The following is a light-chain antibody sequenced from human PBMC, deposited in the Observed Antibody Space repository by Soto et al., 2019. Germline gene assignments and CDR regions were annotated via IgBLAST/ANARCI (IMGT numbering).Light chain of an antibody. J-gene: IGKJ2*01. CDR3: QQYGSSPPYT. V-gene: IGKV3-20*01. CDR2: GAS. Sequence: EIVLTQAPGTLSLSPGERATLSCRASQSVSSSYLAWYQQKPGQAPRLLIYGASSRATGIPDRFSGSGSGTDFTLTISRLELEAFAVYYCQQYGSSPPYTFGQGTKVDIK. CDR1: QSVSSSY.